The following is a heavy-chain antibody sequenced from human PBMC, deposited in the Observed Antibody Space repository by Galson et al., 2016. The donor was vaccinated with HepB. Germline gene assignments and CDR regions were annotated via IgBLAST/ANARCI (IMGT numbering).Heavy chain of an antibody. D-gene: IGHD5-12*01. V-gene: IGHV4-61*08. CDR1: GGSISSGDHY. Sequence: LSLTCTVSGGSISSGDHYWSWLRQPPGKGLQWIGYVYHSGHTKYNPSLKSRVTMSVDPSKSQFTLKMTSVTAADTAVYYCARPTSSGYGDAFDVWGQGTVVTVSS. CDR3: ARPTSSGYGDAFDV. J-gene: IGHJ3*01. CDR2: VYHSGHT.